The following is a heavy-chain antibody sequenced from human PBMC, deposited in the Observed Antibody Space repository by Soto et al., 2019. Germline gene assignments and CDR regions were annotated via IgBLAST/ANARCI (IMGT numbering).Heavy chain of an antibody. D-gene: IGHD1-1*01. V-gene: IGHV4-30-4*03. CDR1: GGSISSGDYY. Sequence: PSETLSLTCTVSGGSISSGDYYWSWIRQPPGKGLEWIGYIYYSGSTYYNPSLKSRVTISVDTSKNQFSLKLSSVTAADTVLFYCSRVERGTATTVVDAFDIWGPGTMVTV. CDR3: SRVERGTATTVVDAFDI. CDR2: IYYSGST. J-gene: IGHJ3*02.